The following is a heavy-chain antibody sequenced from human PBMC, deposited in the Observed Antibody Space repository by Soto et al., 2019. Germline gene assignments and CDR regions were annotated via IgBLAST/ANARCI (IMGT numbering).Heavy chain of an antibody. CDR1: GFPSSDYI. D-gene: IGHD3-9*01. Sequence: GGSLKLSCAASGFPSSDYIINSVSEAPGTGLEWVSYISSGGSTIYYADSVKGRFTISRDNVKNSLYLQMDSLRDEDTAVYYCARDRMPCTEILTGYLAYCEDCGEGTQVTVSS. CDR2: ISSGGSTI. J-gene: IGHJ4*02. CDR3: ARDRMPCTEILTGYLAYCED. V-gene: IGHV3-48*02.